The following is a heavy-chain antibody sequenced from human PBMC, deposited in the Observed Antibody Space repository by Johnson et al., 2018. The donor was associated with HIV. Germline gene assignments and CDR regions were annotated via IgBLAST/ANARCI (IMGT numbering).Heavy chain of an antibody. CDR1: GFTFSSYG. Sequence: QVQLVESGGGVVQPGGSLRLSCAASGFTFSSYGMHWVRQAPGKGLEWVAFIRYDGSNIYYADSVKGRFTISRDNSKNTLYLQMNSLKAEDTAVYYCARERAMVRGVPDAFDIWGQGTMVTVSS. CDR3: ARERAMVRGVPDAFDI. D-gene: IGHD3-10*01. V-gene: IGHV3-30*02. J-gene: IGHJ3*02. CDR2: IRYDGSNI.